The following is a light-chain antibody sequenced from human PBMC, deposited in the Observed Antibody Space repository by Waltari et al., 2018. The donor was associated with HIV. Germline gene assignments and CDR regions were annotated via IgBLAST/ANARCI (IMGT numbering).Light chain of an antibody. J-gene: IGKJ3*01. CDR3: QQYDDVPVT. CDR1: QDISIY. Sequence: DIQMTQSPSSLSASVGDRVTITCQASQDISIYLNWYQQKPGKAPKLLIYGASDLETGVPSRSSGSGSGTDFTFTISSLQPADIATYYCQQYDDVPVTFGPGTTVEIK. CDR2: GAS. V-gene: IGKV1-33*01.